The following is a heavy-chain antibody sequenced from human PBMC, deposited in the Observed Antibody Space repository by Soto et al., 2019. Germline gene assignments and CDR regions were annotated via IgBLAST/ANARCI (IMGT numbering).Heavy chain of an antibody. V-gene: IGHV4-34*01. CDR2: INHSGST. CDR1: GGSFSDTY. Sequence: SETLSLTCAVYGGSFSDTYWSWIRQPPGKGLEWIGEINHSGSTNYNPSLKSRVTISVDTSKNQFSLKLSSVTAADTAVYYCARKSCFDIWGQGTTVTVSS. D-gene: IGHD2-15*01. CDR3: ARKSCFDI. J-gene: IGHJ3*02.